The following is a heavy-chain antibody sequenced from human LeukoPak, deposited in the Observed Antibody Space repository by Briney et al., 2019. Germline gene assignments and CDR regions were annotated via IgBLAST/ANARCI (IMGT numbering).Heavy chain of an antibody. Sequence: PGGPLRLSCAVSGFTVSSNFMSWVRQAPGKGLEWVSYISSSSSTIYYADSVKGRFTISRDNAKNSLYLQMNSLRAEDTAVYYCARLQRELDAFDIWGQGTMVTVSS. CDR3: ARLQRELDAFDI. CDR2: ISSSSSTI. D-gene: IGHD1-26*01. J-gene: IGHJ3*02. V-gene: IGHV3-48*04. CDR1: GFTVSSNF.